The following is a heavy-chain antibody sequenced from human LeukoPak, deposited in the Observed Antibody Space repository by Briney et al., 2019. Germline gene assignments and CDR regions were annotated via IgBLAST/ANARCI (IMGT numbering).Heavy chain of an antibody. CDR1: GLTFDDYG. J-gene: IGHJ6*03. CDR3: ARAGWLQFRYYYMDV. D-gene: IGHD5-24*01. CDR2: INWNGGST. V-gene: IGHV3-20*04. Sequence: PGGSLRLSCAASGLTFDDYGMSWVRQAPGKGLEWVSGINWNGGSTGYADSVKGRFTISRDNAKNSLYLQMNSLRAEDTALYYCARAGWLQFRYYYMDVWGKGTTVTVSS.